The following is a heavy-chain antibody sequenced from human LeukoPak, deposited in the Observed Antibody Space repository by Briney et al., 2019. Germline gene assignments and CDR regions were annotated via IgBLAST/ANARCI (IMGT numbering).Heavy chain of an antibody. D-gene: IGHD1-26*01. CDR1: GYTFTGYY. Sequence: GASVKVSCKASGYTFTGYYMHWVRQAPGQGLEWMGWINPNSGGTNYAQKFQGRVTMTRDTSISTAYMELSRLRSDDTAVYYCARAMGGWELLHGAFDSWGQGTLVTVSS. J-gene: IGHJ4*02. CDR2: INPNSGGT. CDR3: ARAMGGWELLHGAFDS. V-gene: IGHV1-2*02.